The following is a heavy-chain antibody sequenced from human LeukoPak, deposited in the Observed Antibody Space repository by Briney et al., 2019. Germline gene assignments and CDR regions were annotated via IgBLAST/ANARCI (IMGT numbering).Heavy chain of an antibody. Sequence: ASVKVSCKASGHTFTSYYMHWVRQAPGQGLEWMGIINPSGGSTSYAQKFQGRVTMTRDTSTSTVYMELSSLRSEDTAVYYCARDGEAHLYYDILTGYWDYFDYWGQGTLVTVSS. J-gene: IGHJ4*02. CDR2: INPSGGST. CDR1: GHTFTSYY. CDR3: ARDGEAHLYYDILTGYWDYFDY. V-gene: IGHV1-46*01. D-gene: IGHD3-9*01.